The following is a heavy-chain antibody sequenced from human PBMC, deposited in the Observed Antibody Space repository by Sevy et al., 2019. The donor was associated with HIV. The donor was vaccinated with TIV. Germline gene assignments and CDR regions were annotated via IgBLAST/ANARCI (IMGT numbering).Heavy chain of an antibody. J-gene: IGHJ3*01. Sequence: GGSLRLSCAASGFTFSNYAMSWVRQAPGKGLEWVSALGGSGGSTFYADSVKGRFTISRDNSKNTLYLQMNSLRAEDTAVYYCAKDITTIVGDAFDVWGLGTMVTVSS. D-gene: IGHD3-22*01. V-gene: IGHV3-23*01. CDR1: GFTFSNYA. CDR2: LGGSGGST. CDR3: AKDITTIVGDAFDV.